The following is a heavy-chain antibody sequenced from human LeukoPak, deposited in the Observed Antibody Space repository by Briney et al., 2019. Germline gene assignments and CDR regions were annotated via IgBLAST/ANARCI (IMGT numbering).Heavy chain of an antibody. J-gene: IGHJ5*02. CDR3: AREDFLGDGYNP. V-gene: IGHV4-38-2*02. Sequence: PSETLSLTCTVSSYSISSGYYWGWIRQPPGKGLEWIGSIYHSESTYYNPSLKSRVTISVDTSKNQFSLKLSSVTAADTAVYYCAREDFLGDGYNPWGQGTLVTVSS. CDR1: SYSISSGYY. D-gene: IGHD5-24*01. CDR2: IYHSEST.